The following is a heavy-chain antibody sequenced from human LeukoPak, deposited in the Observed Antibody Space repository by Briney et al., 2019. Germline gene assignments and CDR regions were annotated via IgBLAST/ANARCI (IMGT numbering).Heavy chain of an antibody. V-gene: IGHV1-69*05. D-gene: IGHD3-9*01. CDR2: IIPIFGTA. CDR1: GGTLSSYA. CDR3: ARSKGERYFHLVPAFDI. J-gene: IGHJ3*02. Sequence: SVKVSCKASGGTLSSYAISWVRQAPGQGLEWMGRIIPIFGTANYAQKFQGRVTITTDESTSTAYMELSSLRSEDTAVYYCARSKGERYFHLVPAFDIWGQGTMVTVSS.